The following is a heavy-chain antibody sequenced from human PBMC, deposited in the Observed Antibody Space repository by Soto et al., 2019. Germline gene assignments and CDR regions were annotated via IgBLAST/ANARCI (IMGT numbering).Heavy chain of an antibody. Sequence: QVTLKESGPVLVTPTETLTLRCTVSGLSITDSAMGVSWIRQPPGQPLEWLAHIDSSGEKSYRTFLKSRLAISKDTSKSQIVLTITNMDPAATATYYCARRHLAVAVSPWFDPWGQGIPVTFSS. J-gene: IGHJ5*02. CDR3: ARRHLAVAVSPWFDP. V-gene: IGHV2-26*01. CDR1: GLSITDSAMG. CDR2: IDSSGEK. D-gene: IGHD6-19*01.